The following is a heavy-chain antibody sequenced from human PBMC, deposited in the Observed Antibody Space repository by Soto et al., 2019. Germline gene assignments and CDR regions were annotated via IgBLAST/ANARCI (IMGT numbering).Heavy chain of an antibody. CDR1: GGTFSSYT. CDR2: IIPILGIA. CDR3: ARDGIAAAGKTNY. V-gene: IGHV1-69*08. Sequence: QVQLVQSGAEVKQPGSSVKVSCKASGGTFSSYTISWVRQAPGQGLEWMGRIIPILGIANYAQKFQGRVTITADKSTSTAYMELSSLRSEDTAVYYCARDGIAAAGKTNYWGQGTLVTVSS. J-gene: IGHJ4*02. D-gene: IGHD6-13*01.